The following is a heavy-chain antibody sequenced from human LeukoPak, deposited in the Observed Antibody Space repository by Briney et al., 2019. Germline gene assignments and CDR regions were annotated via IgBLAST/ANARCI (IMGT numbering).Heavy chain of an antibody. D-gene: IGHD3-10*01. Sequence: SETLSLTCTVYGGSFSGYYWSWIRQPPGKGLEWIGEINHSGSTNYNPSLKSRVTISVDTSKNQFSLKLSSVTAADTAVYYCARHRSWQDFDYWGQGTLVTVSS. V-gene: IGHV4-34*01. CDR3: ARHRSWQDFDY. J-gene: IGHJ4*02. CDR2: INHSGST. CDR1: GGSFSGYY.